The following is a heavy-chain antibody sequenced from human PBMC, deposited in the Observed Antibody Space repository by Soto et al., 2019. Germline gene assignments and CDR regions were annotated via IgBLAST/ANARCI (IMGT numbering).Heavy chain of an antibody. CDR2: IYYSGST. CDR3: ARLDRWFGELYDAFDI. V-gene: IGHV4-59*08. D-gene: IGHD3-10*01. CDR1: GGSISSYY. J-gene: IGHJ3*02. Sequence: SETLSLTCTVSGGSISSYYWSWIRQPPGKGLEWIGYIYYSGSTNYNPSLKSRVTISVDTSKNQFSLKRSSVTAADTAVYYCARLDRWFGELYDAFDIWGQGTMVTVSS.